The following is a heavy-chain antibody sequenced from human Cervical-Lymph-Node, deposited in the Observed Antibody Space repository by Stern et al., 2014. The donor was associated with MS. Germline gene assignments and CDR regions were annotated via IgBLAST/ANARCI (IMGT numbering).Heavy chain of an antibody. CDR2: INPNSGDT. D-gene: IGHD6-19*01. V-gene: IGHV1-2*06. Sequence: VQLVQSGAEVKKPGASVQVSCKASGYTFTGYHMHWVRQAPGQGLEWMGRINPNSGDTNYAQKFQGRVTITRDTSISTAYMELSRLTSDDTAVYYCARGWLADWGQGALVTVSS. J-gene: IGHJ4*02. CDR1: GYTFTGYH. CDR3: ARGWLAD.